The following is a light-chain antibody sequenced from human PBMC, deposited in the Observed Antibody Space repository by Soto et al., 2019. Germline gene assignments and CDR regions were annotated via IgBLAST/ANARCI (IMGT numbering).Light chain of an antibody. CDR3: QQANSLPLT. J-gene: IGKJ4*01. V-gene: IGKV1-12*01. CDR2: AAS. Sequence: DIQMTQSPSSVSASVGDRVTISCRASRGLTNYLAWYQQKPGKAPKLLIYAASSLQSGVPSRFRGSGSGTDFTLTIRSLQPEDFATDYCQQANSLPLTFGGGNTVEIK. CDR1: RGLTNY.